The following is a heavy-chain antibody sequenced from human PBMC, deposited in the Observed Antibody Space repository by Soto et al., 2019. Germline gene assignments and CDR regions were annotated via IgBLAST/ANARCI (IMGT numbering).Heavy chain of an antibody. V-gene: IGHV3-21*01. J-gene: IGHJ4*02. CDR3: ARTNGAYSNYFDY. Sequence: GGSLRLSCAASGVTFSSYSMVWVRQAPEKGLEWVSSIGGSSGHIYYADSLKGRFTISRDNAKNSLYLQMNSLRVDDTAVYYCARTNGAYSNYFDYWGQGTLVTAPQ. D-gene: IGHD2-8*01. CDR1: GVTFSSYS. CDR2: IGGSSGHI.